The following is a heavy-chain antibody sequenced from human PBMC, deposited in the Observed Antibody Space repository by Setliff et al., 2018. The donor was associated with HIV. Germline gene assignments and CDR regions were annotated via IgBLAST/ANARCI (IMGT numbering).Heavy chain of an antibody. CDR2: IYYSGST. CDR1: GGSISSGGYY. D-gene: IGHD3-10*01. V-gene: IGHV4-31*03. J-gene: IGHJ3*02. Sequence: SETLSLTCTVSGGSISSGGYYWSWIRQHPGKGLEWIGYIYYSGSTYYNPSLKSRVTISVDTPKNQFSLKLSSVTAADTAVYYCAREGITMVRVVEVAFDIWGQGTMVTVSS. CDR3: AREGITMVRVVEVAFDI.